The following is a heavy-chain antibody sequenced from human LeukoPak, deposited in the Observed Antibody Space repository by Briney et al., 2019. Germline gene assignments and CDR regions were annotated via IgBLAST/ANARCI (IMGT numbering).Heavy chain of an antibody. D-gene: IGHD6-19*01. CDR1: GGTLSSYA. J-gene: IGHJ5*02. Sequence: GASVKASCKASGGTLSSYAISWVGQAPGQGLEWMGGIIPIFGTANYAQKFQGRVTITADESTSTAYMELSSLRSEDTAVYYCARERIAVAGTGWFDPWGQGTLVTVSS. V-gene: IGHV1-69*13. CDR3: ARERIAVAGTGWFDP. CDR2: IIPIFGTA.